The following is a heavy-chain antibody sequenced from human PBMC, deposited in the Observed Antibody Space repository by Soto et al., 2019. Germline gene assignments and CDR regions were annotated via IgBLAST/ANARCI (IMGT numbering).Heavy chain of an antibody. V-gene: IGHV1-3*01. CDR2: INAGNGNT. D-gene: IGHD3-10*01. CDR1: GYTFTSYA. Sequence: QVQLVQSGAEVKKPGASVKVSCKASGYTFTSYAMHWVRQAPGQRLEWMGWINAGNGNTKYSQKFQGRVTITRDTSASTAYMELSSLRSEDTAVYSCARFIGSGSYGDYWGQGTLVTVSS. CDR3: ARFIGSGSYGDY. J-gene: IGHJ4*02.